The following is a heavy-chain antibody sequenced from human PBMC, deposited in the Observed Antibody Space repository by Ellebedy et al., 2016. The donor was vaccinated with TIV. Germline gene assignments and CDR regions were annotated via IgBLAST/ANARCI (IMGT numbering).Heavy chain of an antibody. CDR3: ARSRDGYNLGSWYFDL. V-gene: IGHV4-31*03. CDR1: GGSISSGGYY. CDR2: IYYSGST. Sequence: LRLSCTVSGGSISSGGYYWSWIRQHPGKGLEWIGYIYYSGSTYYNPSLKSRVTISVDTSKNQFSLKLSSVTAADTAVYYCARSRDGYNLGSWYFDLWGRGTLVTVSS. D-gene: IGHD5-24*01. J-gene: IGHJ2*01.